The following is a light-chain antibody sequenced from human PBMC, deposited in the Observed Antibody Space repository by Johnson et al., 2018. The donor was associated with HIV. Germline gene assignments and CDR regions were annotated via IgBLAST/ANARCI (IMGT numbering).Light chain of an antibody. V-gene: IGLV1-51*01. J-gene: IGLJ1*01. CDR3: GAWDSSLGAHYC. CDR2: DNT. CDR1: SSNIGNYY. Sequence: HSVLTQPASVSAASGQKVNISCSGSSSNIGNYYVSWYQHLPGTAPKLLIYDNTKRPSGIPDLFSGSKSDTSATLGITGLQTGDEGDYYCGAWDSSLGAHYCFGTGTRVTVL.